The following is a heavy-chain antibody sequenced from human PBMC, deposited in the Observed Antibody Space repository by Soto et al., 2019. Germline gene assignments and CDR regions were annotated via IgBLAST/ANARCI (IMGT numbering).Heavy chain of an antibody. Sequence: GGSLRLSCAASGFTFSSYSMNWVRQAPGKGLEWVSYISSSSSTIYYADSVKGRFTISRDNAKNSLYLQMNSLRAEDTAVYYCARSSSLLNYDYIWGSYPPIDAFDIWGQGTMVTVSS. CDR2: ISSSSSTI. J-gene: IGHJ3*02. D-gene: IGHD3-16*01. V-gene: IGHV3-48*01. CDR3: ARSSSLLNYDYIWGSYPPIDAFDI. CDR1: GFTFSSYS.